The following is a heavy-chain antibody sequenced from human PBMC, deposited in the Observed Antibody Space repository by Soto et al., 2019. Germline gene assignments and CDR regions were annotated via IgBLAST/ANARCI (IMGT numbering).Heavy chain of an antibody. CDR3: ARVQFYGSGSYSP. V-gene: IGHV4-34*01. CDR1: GGSFSGYY. D-gene: IGHD3-10*01. Sequence: PSGTLSLTCAVYGGSFSGYYWSWIRQPPGKGLEWIGEINHSGSTNYNPSLKSRVTISVDTSKNQFSLKLSSVTAADTAVYYCARVQFYGSGSYSPWGQGTLVTVSS. CDR2: INHSGST. J-gene: IGHJ5*02.